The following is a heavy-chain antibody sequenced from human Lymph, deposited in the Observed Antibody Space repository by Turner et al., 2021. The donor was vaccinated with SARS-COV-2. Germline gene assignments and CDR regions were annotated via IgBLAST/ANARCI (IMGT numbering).Heavy chain of an antibody. CDR3: ARDVERYNDFWSGYSGGYGLDV. CDR2: INPNSGGT. V-gene: IGHV1-2*02. CDR1: GYTFPGSY. J-gene: IGHJ6*02. Sequence: QVQLVQSGAEVKKHGASVKVSCKASGYTFPGSYMHWVRQAPGQGLEWMGWINPNSGGTNYAQKFQGRVTMTRDTSISTAYMELSRLRSDDTAVYYCARDVERYNDFWSGYSGGYGLDVWGQGTTVTVSS. D-gene: IGHD3-3*01.